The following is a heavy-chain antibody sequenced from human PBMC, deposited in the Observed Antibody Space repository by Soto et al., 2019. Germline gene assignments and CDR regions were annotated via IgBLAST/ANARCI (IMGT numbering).Heavy chain of an antibody. CDR2: ISGSGGST. J-gene: IGHJ4*02. V-gene: IGHV3-23*01. CDR3: AKSFDFWSGYYSQHPSYYFDY. Sequence: GSLRLSCAASGFTFSSYAMSWVRQAPGKGLEWVSAISGSGGSTYYADSVKGRFTISRDNSKNTLYLQMNSLRAEDTAVYYCAKSFDFWSGYYSQHPSYYFDYWGQGTLVTVSS. CDR1: GFTFSSYA. D-gene: IGHD3-3*01.